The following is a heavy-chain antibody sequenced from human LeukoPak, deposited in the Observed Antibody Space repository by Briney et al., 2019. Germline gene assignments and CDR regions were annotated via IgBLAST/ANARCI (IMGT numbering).Heavy chain of an antibody. CDR2: INPNSGGT. D-gene: IGHD5-24*01. CDR3: ARDVKERWLQLVGYFDY. V-gene: IGHV1-2*02. Sequence: SVKVSCKASGYTFTGYYMHWVRQAPGQGLEWMGWINPNSGGTNYAQKFQGRVTMTRDTSISTAYMELSRLRSDDTAVYYCARDVKERWLQLVGYFDYWGQGTLVTVSS. J-gene: IGHJ4*02. CDR1: GYTFTGYY.